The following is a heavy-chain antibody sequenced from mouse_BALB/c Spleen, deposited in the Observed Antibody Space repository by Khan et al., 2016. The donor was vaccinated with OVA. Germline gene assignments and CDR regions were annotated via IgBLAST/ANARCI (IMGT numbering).Heavy chain of an antibody. CDR1: GYIFTSFW. J-gene: IGHJ4*01. V-gene: IGHV1S132*01. CDR2: IYPATGST. CDR3: ARRAPDDAMDY. Sequence: QVQLKQSGAEVVRPGASVKLSCKTSGYIFTSFWIQWVKQRSGQGLEWIARIYPATGSTYYNEKFKGKATLTADKSSNNVYMHLSSLKYEDSAVYFCARRAPDDAMDYWGQGTSVTVSS. D-gene: IGHD3-3*01.